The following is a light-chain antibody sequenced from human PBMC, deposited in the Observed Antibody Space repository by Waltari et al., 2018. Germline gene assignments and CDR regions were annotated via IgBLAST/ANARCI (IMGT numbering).Light chain of an antibody. CDR3: NSYRNINTYV. J-gene: IGLJ1*01. Sequence: QSALTQPAFVSGSPGQSITIFCIGTNSDVGGYNYVSWYQQHPGKAPKLMIYDVTKRPSGVCNRFSGSKSGNTASLTISGLQAEDEADYYCNSYRNINTYVFGTGAKVTVL. CDR1: NSDVGGYNY. CDR2: DVT. V-gene: IGLV2-14*01.